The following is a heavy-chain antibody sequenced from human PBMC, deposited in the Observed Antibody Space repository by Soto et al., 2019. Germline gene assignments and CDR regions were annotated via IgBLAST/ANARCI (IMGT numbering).Heavy chain of an antibody. CDR3: ARGDYYGSRNYYRADY. CDR1: GFTFSSYA. D-gene: IGHD3-10*01. Sequence: QVQLVESGGGVVQPGRSLRLSCAASGFTFSSYAMHWVRQAPGKGLEWVALISNDGSNKYYADSVKGRFTISRDNSKNTLYVQMNSLRAEDTAVYYCARGDYYGSRNYYRADYWGQGTLVTVSS. J-gene: IGHJ4*02. V-gene: IGHV3-30*04. CDR2: ISNDGSNK.